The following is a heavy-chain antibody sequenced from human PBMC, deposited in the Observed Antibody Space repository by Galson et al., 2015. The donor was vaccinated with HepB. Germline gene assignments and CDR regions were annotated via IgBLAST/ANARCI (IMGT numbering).Heavy chain of an antibody. CDR3: ARMGVYCSGGSCYDYHGMDV. CDR2: GNPSDGST. D-gene: IGHD2-15*01. V-gene: IGHV1-46*01. CDR1: GYTFTSYY. Sequence: SVKVSCKASGYTFTSYYMHWVRQAPGQGLEWMGIGNPSDGSTSYAQKFQGRVSMTRDTSTSTVYMELSSLRSEDTAVYYCARMGVYCSGGSCYDYHGMDVWGQGTTVSVSS. J-gene: IGHJ6*02.